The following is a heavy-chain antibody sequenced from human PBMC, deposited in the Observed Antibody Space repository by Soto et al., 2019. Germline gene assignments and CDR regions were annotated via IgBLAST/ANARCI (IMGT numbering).Heavy chain of an antibody. J-gene: IGHJ6*02. D-gene: IGHD2-21*01. Sequence: TLSLTCAISGDSVSSDSGVWIWIRQSPSRGLEWLGRTYYRSKWYNDYAVCVKSRITSNPDTSRNQFSLQLDCVIPEDTAVIYCAGIASFRGMAVWGQGPPVPLSS. CDR2: TYYRSKWYN. CDR3: AGIASFRGMAV. V-gene: IGHV6-1*01. CDR1: GDSVSSDSGV.